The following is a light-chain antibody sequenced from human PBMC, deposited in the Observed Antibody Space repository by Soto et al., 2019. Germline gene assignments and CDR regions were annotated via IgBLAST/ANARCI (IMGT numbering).Light chain of an antibody. J-gene: IGKJ2*01. V-gene: IGKV3-20*01. CDR3: QQFGSSIPHT. Sequence: EIVMTQSPGTLSLSPGERATISCRASQVIGSRYLAWYHQKSGQAPRLLIYGASSRATGIPDRFRGSGSGTDFTLTISRLEPEDFGVYYCQQFGSSIPHTCGQGTKLEIK. CDR2: GAS. CDR1: QVIGSRY.